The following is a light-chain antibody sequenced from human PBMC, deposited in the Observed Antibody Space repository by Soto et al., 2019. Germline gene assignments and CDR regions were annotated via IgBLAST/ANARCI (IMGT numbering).Light chain of an antibody. V-gene: IGKV1-12*01. CDR2: AAS. J-gene: IGKJ5*01. CDR1: QGIRSW. Sequence: DTQMTQSPSSVSASLGDRVTITCRASQGIRSWLAWYQQKPGKAPKLLIYAASSLQSGVPSRFSGSGSGTDFTLTISSLQPEDFATYYCQQANSFPITFCQGTRLEIK. CDR3: QQANSFPIT.